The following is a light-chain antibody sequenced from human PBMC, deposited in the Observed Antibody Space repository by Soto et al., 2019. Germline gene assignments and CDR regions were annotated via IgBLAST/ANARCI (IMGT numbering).Light chain of an antibody. V-gene: IGKV3-15*01. CDR3: QHYINWPGT. J-gene: IGKJ2*01. CDR2: GAF. Sequence: EIVMTQSPATLSVSPGERATLSCRASQSVGSNLAWYQQKLGQAPRLLIYGAFTRAAGIPPRFSGSGSGTEFTLTVSRLQSDDFAVYCCQHYINWPGTFGQGTKLEIK. CDR1: QSVGSN.